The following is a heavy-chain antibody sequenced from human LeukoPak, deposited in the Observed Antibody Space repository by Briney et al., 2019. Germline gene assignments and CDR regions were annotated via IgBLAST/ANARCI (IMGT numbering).Heavy chain of an antibody. CDR2: IVVGSGNT. CDR1: GFTFTSSA. CDR3: AAERSQYYFDY. J-gene: IGHJ4*02. V-gene: IGHV1-58*01. Sequence: GASVTVSCKASGFTFTSSAVQWVRQARGQRLEWIGWIVVGSGNTNYAQKFQERVTITRDVSTSTAYMELSSLRSEDTAVYYCAAERSQYYFDYWGQGTLVTVSS.